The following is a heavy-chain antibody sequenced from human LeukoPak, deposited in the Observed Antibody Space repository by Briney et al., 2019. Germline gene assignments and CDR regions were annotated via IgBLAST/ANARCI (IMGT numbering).Heavy chain of an antibody. V-gene: IGHV3-23*01. Sequence: GGSLRLSCTASGFTFSNYGMNWVRQAPGKGLEWISYIKGNSDTIHYADSVKGRFTISRDNSKNTLYLQMNSLRAEDTAVYYCAKRSIFGVVIPAYGMDVWGQGTTVTVSS. CDR3: AKRSIFGVVIPAYGMDV. CDR1: GFTFSNYG. D-gene: IGHD3-3*01. CDR2: IKGNSDTI. J-gene: IGHJ6*02.